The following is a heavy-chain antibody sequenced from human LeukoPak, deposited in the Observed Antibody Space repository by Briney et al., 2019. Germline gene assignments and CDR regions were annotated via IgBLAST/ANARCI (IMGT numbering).Heavy chain of an antibody. CDR1: GYTFTGFY. CDR3: ARDLFCSSTSCYGYYGMDV. J-gene: IGHJ6*02. CDR2: INPNSGGT. V-gene: IGHV1-2*02. Sequence: GASVKVSCKASGYTFTGFYMHWVRQAPGQGLEWMGWINPNSGGTNYAQKFQGRVTMTRDTSISTAYMELSRLRSDDTAVYYCARDLFCSSTSCYGYYGMDVWGQGTTVTVSS. D-gene: IGHD2-2*01.